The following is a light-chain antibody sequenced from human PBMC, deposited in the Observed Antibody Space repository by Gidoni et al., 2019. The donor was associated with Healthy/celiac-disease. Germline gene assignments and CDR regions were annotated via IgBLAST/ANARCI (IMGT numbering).Light chain of an antibody. CDR1: QSISSW. Sequence: DIQMTQSPSTLSASVGDRVTITCRASQSISSWLAWYQQKPGKAPKLLLYKASSLESGVPSRFSGSGSGTEFTLTISSLQPDDFATYYCQQYNSYSPYTFXXXTKLEIK. CDR3: QQYNSYSPYT. J-gene: IGKJ2*01. CDR2: KAS. V-gene: IGKV1-5*03.